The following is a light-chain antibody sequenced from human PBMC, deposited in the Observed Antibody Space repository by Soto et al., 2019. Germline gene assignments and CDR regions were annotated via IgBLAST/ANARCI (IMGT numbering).Light chain of an antibody. J-gene: IGKJ1*01. Sequence: AIQWTQSQSSLSAAVGYRVTITCRASQGISSALALYQHKPGKPPKLLIYVASSLESGVPSRFSGSGYGTEFTRTISSRQPEDCATYYAQQFNSYLRTFGQGTKVEIK. CDR2: VAS. CDR3: QQFNSYLRT. CDR1: QGISSA. V-gene: IGKV1-13*02.